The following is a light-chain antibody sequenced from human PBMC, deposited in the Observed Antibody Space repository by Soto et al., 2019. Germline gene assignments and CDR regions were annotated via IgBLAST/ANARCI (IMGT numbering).Light chain of an antibody. CDR2: DAS. J-gene: IGKJ2*01. V-gene: IGKV1-5*01. CDR3: QQYDSSPPT. Sequence: DIQMTQSPSTLSASVGDGVTITCRASQNISVWLAWYQQRPGKAPKFLIYDASSLETGVPSRFSGSGSGTEFTLTIRSLQPDDLATYYCQQYDSSPPTFGRGTKLEIK. CDR1: QNISVW.